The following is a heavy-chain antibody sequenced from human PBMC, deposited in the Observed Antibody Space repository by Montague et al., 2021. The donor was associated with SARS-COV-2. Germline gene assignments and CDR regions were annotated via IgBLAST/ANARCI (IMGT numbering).Heavy chain of an antibody. CDR3: ARDSFVVVPAASNYYYYYGMDV. V-gene: IGHV3-7*01. CDR2: IKQDGSEK. CDR1: GFTFSSYW. D-gene: IGHD2-2*01. Sequence: SLRLSCAASGFTFSSYWMSWVRQAPGKGLEWVANIKQDGSEKHYVDSVKGRFTISRDNAKNSLYLQMNSLRAEDTAVYYCARDSFVVVPAASNYYYYYGMDVWGQGTTVTVSS. J-gene: IGHJ6*02.